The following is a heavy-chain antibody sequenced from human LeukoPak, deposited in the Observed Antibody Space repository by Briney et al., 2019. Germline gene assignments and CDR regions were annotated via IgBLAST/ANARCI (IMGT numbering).Heavy chain of an antibody. CDR1: GYTFTSYD. Sequence: ASVKVSCKASGYTFTSYDINWVRQATGQGLEWMGWMNPNSGNTGYAQKFQGRVTMTRNTSISTACMELSSLRSEDTAVYYCARGLRFLEWLLYYYGMDVWGQGTTVTVSS. CDR2: MNPNSGNT. D-gene: IGHD3-3*01. CDR3: ARGLRFLEWLLYYYGMDV. V-gene: IGHV1-8*01. J-gene: IGHJ6*02.